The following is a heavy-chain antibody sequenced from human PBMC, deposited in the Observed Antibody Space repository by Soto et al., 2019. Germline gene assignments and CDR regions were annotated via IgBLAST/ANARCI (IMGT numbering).Heavy chain of an antibody. D-gene: IGHD6-19*01. J-gene: IGHJ2*01. CDR2: INHSVST. V-gene: IGHV4-34*01. CDR1: GGSFSPYF. Sequence: QVQLQQWGAGLLKPSETLSLTCAVYGGSFSPYFWSCIRQPPGKGLEWIGEINHSVSTNYNPSLTRRATLSVDTSKNQVSLKLTSVTAADTAVYYCARLASGWQYYYFDFWGRGTPVTVSS. CDR3: ARLASGWQYYYFDF.